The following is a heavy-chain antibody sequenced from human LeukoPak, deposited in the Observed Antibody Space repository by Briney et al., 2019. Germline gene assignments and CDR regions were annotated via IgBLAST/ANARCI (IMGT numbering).Heavy chain of an antibody. CDR2: ISGSGANT. Sequence: GGSLRLSCAASGFTVSSNYMSWVRQAPGKGLEWVSAISGSGANTYFADSVKGRFTISRDNSKNTLYLQMSSLRAEDAAVYYCAKGPLIEVAGTTWDYWGQGTLVTVSS. CDR1: GFTVSSNY. J-gene: IGHJ4*02. D-gene: IGHD6-19*01. V-gene: IGHV3-23*01. CDR3: AKGPLIEVAGTTWDY.